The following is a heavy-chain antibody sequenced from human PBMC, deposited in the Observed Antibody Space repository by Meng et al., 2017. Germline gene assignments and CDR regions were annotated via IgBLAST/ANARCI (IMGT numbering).Heavy chain of an antibody. J-gene: IGHJ1*01. CDR1: GFSLSTSGVG. V-gene: IGHV2-5*01. D-gene: IGHD6-13*01. Sequence: QYTCNESCHTLVTPTQTFPLTCTFSGFSLSTSGVGVRWIRQPPGKALEWLALIYWNDDKRYSPSLKSRLTITKDTSKNQVVLTMTNMDPVDTATYYCAHIPYSSSWYEYFQHWGQGTLVTVSS. CDR2: IYWNDDK. CDR3: AHIPYSSSWYEYFQH.